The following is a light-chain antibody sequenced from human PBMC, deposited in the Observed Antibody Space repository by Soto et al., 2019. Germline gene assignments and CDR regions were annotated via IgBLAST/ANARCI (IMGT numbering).Light chain of an antibody. J-gene: IGLJ2*01. Sequence: QSALTQPASVSGSPGQSITISCTGTSSDVGSYNVVSWYQQHPGKAPKLMIYEGNKRPSGVSNRFSGSKSGNTASLTISGLQAEDEADYYCCSDAGQRVVFGGGTKVTVL. CDR2: EGN. V-gene: IGLV2-23*01. CDR3: CSDAGQRVV. CDR1: SSDVGSYNV.